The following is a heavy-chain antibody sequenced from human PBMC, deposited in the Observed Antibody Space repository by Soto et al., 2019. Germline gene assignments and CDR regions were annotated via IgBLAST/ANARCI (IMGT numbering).Heavy chain of an antibody. CDR2: INQSGST. CDR1: AGSFRGYY. V-gene: IGHV4-34*01. Sequence: PSEPLSPPCSVYAGSFRGYYWSWIRQPPRKGLEWIGEINQSGSTKYNPSLKSRVTISVDTSKNPLSLKLSSVTAADTAVYYCARYDILTGYYNVGYGMDVWRQGNTVTASS. D-gene: IGHD3-9*01. CDR3: ARYDILTGYYNVGYGMDV. J-gene: IGHJ6*02.